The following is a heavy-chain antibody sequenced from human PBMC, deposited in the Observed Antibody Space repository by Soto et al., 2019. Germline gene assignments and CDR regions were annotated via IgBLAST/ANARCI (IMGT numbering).Heavy chain of an antibody. CDR1: GVSIRSYF. D-gene: IGHD3-10*01. CDR3: AGSKNRGESIDY. J-gene: IGHJ4*02. CDR2: TYYTADT. Sequence: SETLSLTCSVSGVSIRSYFWSWIRQPPGKGLEWIGYTYYTADTRYSPSFESRATISADPSKKQFSLSLRPVSAADTALYFCAGSKNRGESIDYWGQGALVTVSS. V-gene: IGHV4-59*01.